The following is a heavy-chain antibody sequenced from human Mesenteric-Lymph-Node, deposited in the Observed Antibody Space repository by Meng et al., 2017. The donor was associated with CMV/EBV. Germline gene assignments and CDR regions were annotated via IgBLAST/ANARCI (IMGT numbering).Heavy chain of an antibody. Sequence: ASVKVSCKASGYSFTTYSISWVRQAPGQGLEWMGWISAYNGNTNYAQKLQGRVTMTTDTSTSTAYMELRSLRSDDTAVYYCASSVVPAANHYYYYYGMDVWGQGTTVTVSS. J-gene: IGHJ6*02. CDR1: GYSFTTYS. CDR3: ASSVVPAANHYYYYYGMDV. D-gene: IGHD2-2*01. V-gene: IGHV1-18*04. CDR2: ISAYNGNT.